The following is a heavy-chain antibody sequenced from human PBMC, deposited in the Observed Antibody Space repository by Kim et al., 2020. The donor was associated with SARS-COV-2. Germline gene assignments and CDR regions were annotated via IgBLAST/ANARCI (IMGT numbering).Heavy chain of an antibody. V-gene: IGHV3-11*04. Sequence: GGSLRLSCAASGFTFSDYYMSWIRQAPGKGLEWVSYISSSGSTIYYADSVKGRFTISRDNAKNSLYLQMNSLRAEDTAVYYCARRRRGSSGWYPYYYYGMDVWGQGTTVTVSS. CDR1: GFTFSDYY. CDR3: ARRRRGSSGWYPYYYYGMDV. D-gene: IGHD6-19*01. CDR2: ISSSGSTI. J-gene: IGHJ6*02.